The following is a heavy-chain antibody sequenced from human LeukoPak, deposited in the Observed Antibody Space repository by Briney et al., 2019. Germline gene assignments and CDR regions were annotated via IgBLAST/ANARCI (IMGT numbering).Heavy chain of an antibody. CDR2: INHSGST. CDR1: GGSFSGYY. D-gene: IGHD3-22*01. Sequence: SETLSLTCAVYGGSFSGYYWSWIRQPPGKGLEWIGEINHSGSTNYNPSLKGRVTISVDTSKNQFSLKLSSVTAADTAVYYCARASWYYYDSSGPKDYWGQGTLVTVSS. V-gene: IGHV4-34*01. CDR3: ARASWYYYDSSGPKDY. J-gene: IGHJ4*02.